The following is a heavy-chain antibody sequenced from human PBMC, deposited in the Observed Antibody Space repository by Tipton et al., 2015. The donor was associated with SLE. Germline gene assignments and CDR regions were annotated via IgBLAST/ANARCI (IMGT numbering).Heavy chain of an antibody. V-gene: IGHV4-59*03. CDR2: VFYSGSSDFYRA. D-gene: IGHD3-3*01. Sequence: TLSLTCTVSGVSISDHYWSWIRQPPGKGLECLGYVFYSGSSDFYRAHYSPSLMSRVIISVDSSKNQFSLRLTSVTAADTAVYYCARTLRGDGVVVGLDHYYMDVWGKGTTVTVSS. CDR1: GVSISDHY. CDR3: ARTLRGDGVVVGLDHYYMDV. J-gene: IGHJ6*03.